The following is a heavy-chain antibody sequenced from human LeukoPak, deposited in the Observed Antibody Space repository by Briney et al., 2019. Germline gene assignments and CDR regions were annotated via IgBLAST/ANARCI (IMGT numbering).Heavy chain of an antibody. J-gene: IGHJ1*01. V-gene: IGHV3-30*14. CDR1: GFAFSSYA. Sequence: PGRSLRLSCAASGFAFSSYALHWVRQAPGKGLEWVAVISYDGTNKYYADSVKGRFTISRDNSKNTLYLQMHSLRVEETAIYYCARPPVDTSDLPEPGYFRHWGQGTLVSVSS. D-gene: IGHD5-18*01. CDR2: ISYDGTNK. CDR3: ARPPVDTSDLPEPGYFRH.